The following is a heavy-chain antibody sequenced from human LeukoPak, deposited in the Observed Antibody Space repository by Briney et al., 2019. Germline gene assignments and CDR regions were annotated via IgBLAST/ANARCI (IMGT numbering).Heavy chain of an antibody. CDR2: INAGNGNT. CDR3: ARDGGDGYNYYFDY. V-gene: IGHV1-3*01. Sequence: ASVKVSCKASGYTFTSYAMHWVRQAPGQRLEWMGWINAGNGNTKYSQKFQGRVTITRDTSAGTAYMELSGLRSEDTAVYYCARDGGDGYNYYFDYWGQGTLVTVSS. CDR1: GYTFTSYA. J-gene: IGHJ4*02. D-gene: IGHD5-24*01.